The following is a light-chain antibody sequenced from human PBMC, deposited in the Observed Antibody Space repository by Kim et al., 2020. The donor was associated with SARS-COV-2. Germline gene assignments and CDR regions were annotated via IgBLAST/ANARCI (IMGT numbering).Light chain of an antibody. CDR2: QDS. Sequence: SYELTQPPSVSVSPGQTASITCSGDKLGDKYACWYQQKPGQSPVLVIYQDSKRPSGIPERFSGSNSGTTATLTISGTQAMDEADYYCQAWDSSTASFGTG. CDR3: QAWDSSTAS. V-gene: IGLV3-1*01. CDR1: KLGDKY. J-gene: IGLJ1*01.